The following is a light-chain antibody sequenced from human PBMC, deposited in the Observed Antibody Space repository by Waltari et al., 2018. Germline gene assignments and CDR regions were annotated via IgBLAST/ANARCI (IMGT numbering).Light chain of an antibody. CDR3: QQANRYPMP. CDR2: DAS. CDR1: HDISSW. Sequence: DIQMTQSPSFVSASVGDSVPIPCRPSHDISSWLDWFQQKPGKAPNLLIHDASILQSGASSRFSGSGSGTDFTLTISSLQPEDAATYYCQQANRYPMPFGGGTTVEIK. J-gene: IGKJ4*01. V-gene: IGKV1-12*01.